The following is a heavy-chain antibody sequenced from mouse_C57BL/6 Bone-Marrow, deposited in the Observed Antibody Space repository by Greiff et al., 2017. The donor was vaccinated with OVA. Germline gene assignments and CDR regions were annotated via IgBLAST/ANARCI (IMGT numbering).Heavy chain of an antibody. D-gene: IGHD1-1*01. CDR2: ISNGGGST. CDR1: GFTFSDYY. J-gene: IGHJ3*01. Sequence: EVKLVESGGGLVQPGGSLKLSCAASGFTFSDYYMYWVRQTPEKRLEWVAYISNGGGSTYYPDTVQGRFTISRDNAKNTLYLQMSRLKSEDTAMYYCARNYYGSSPWFAYWGQGTLVTVSA. V-gene: IGHV5-12*01. CDR3: ARNYYGSSPWFAY.